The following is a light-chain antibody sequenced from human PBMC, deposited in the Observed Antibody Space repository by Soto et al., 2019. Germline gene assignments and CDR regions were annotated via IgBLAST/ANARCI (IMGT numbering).Light chain of an antibody. J-gene: IGKJ5*01. CDR1: ETISHY. V-gene: IGKV1-9*01. Sequence: IHMTQPPSSLSASVGDRVSITCXASETISHYLNWYQQKPGKAPKLLIYAASTLQSGVPSRFSGSASGTEFTLTISSLQPEDFATYYCQQLKSYPITFGQGARLEIK. CDR3: QQLKSYPIT. CDR2: AAS.